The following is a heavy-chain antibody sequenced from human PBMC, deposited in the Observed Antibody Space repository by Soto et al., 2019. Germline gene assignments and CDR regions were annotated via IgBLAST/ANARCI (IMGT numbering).Heavy chain of an antibody. Sequence: VQLLKSGGDLVQPGGSLRLSCVASGFILNNYAMSWVRQAPGKGLEWVSIIGGTDGDSDGVPWYEDSVKGRFTISRDSFANTLFLPLDNLRAEDSGFYCCVKRARTWGAFDFWGQGTTVVVSS. D-gene: IGHD3-16*01. CDR2: IGGTDGDSDGVP. CDR1: GFILNNYA. J-gene: IGHJ3*01. CDR3: VKRARTWGAFDF. V-gene: IGHV3-23*01.